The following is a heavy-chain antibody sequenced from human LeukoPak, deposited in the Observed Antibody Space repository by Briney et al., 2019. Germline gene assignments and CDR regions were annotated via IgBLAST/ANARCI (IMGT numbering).Heavy chain of an antibody. CDR1: GGSIRNYY. D-gene: IGHD5-18*01. CDR3: ARWHSHGRYFDY. CDR2: TSDNGHT. J-gene: IGHJ4*02. V-gene: IGHV4-59*01. Sequence: SETLSLTCTVSGGSIRNYYWNWIRQPPGKELEWIGYTSDNGHTDYKPSLKSRVTISVDTSKNQFSLKLPSATAADTPMYYCARWHSHGRYFDYWGQGALVTVSS.